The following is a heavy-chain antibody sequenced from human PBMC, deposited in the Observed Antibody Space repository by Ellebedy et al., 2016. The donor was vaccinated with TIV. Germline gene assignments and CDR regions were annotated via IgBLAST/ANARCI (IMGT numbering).Heavy chain of an antibody. Sequence: GGSLRLXXAASGFTFSNPCMSWVRQVPGKGLEWVANIKQDGSEKYCVDSVKGRFTISRDNAKNSLYLQMNSLRAEDTAVYYCARDKVVGATYFDYWGQGTLVTVSS. D-gene: IGHD1-26*01. CDR3: ARDKVVGATYFDY. CDR2: IKQDGSEK. CDR1: GFTFSNPC. J-gene: IGHJ4*02. V-gene: IGHV3-7*01.